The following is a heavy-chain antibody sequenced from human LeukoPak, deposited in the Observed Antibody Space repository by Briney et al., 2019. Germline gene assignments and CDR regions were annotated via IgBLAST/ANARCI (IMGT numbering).Heavy chain of an antibody. CDR2: INHSGST. Sequence: SETLSLTCAVYGGSFSGYYWSWIRQPPGKGLEWIGEINHSGSTNYNPSLKSRVTISVDTSKNQFSLKLSSVTAADTAVYYCARSLWRGSYRYYYYYGMDVWGQGTTVTVSS. J-gene: IGHJ6*02. CDR1: GGSFSGYY. D-gene: IGHD1-26*01. V-gene: IGHV4-34*01. CDR3: ARSLWRGSYRYYYYYGMDV.